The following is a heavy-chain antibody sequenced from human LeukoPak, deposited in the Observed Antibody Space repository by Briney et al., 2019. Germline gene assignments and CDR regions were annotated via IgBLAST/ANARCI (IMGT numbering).Heavy chain of an antibody. V-gene: IGHV3-53*01. Sequence: GGSLRLSCAASGFTVSSNYMSWVRQAPGKGLEWVSVIYSGGSTYYADSVKGRFSVYRDNSNYSLYLQMNSLRIEDTAVYYCANFEGSSQAFHIWGQGTLVTVSS. J-gene: IGHJ3*02. CDR1: GFTVSSNY. CDR3: ANFEGSSQAFHI. D-gene: IGHD3-9*01. CDR2: IYSGGST.